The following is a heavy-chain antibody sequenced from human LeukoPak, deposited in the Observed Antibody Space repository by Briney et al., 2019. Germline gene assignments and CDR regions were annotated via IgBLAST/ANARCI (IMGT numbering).Heavy chain of an antibody. Sequence: GGSLRLSCTASGFTFSRYWMHWVRHAPGKGLVWVSRINSEGSTTSYADSVKGRFTISRDNAKNTLYLQMNSLRAEDTAVYYCATCDSSVYYYVFDYWGQGTLVTVSS. CDR1: GFTFSRYW. D-gene: IGHD3-22*01. J-gene: IGHJ4*02. V-gene: IGHV3-74*01. CDR3: ATCDSSVYYYVFDY. CDR2: INSEGSTT.